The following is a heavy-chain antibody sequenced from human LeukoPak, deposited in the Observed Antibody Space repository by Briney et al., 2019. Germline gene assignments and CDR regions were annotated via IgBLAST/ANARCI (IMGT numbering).Heavy chain of an antibody. Sequence: ASVKVSCKASGGTFSSYGISWVRQAPGQGLEWMGWISAYNGNTNYAQKLQGRVTMTTDTSTSTAYMELRSLRSDDTAVYYCARRIVGATIDYWGQGTLVTVSS. CDR2: ISAYNGNT. CDR3: ARRIVGATIDY. CDR1: GGTFSSYG. J-gene: IGHJ4*02. D-gene: IGHD1-26*01. V-gene: IGHV1-18*01.